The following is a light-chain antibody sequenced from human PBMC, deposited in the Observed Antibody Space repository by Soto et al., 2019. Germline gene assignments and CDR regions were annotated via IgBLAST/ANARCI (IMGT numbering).Light chain of an antibody. Sequence: TGTSSDVGGYNYVSWYQQHPGKAPKLMIYDVSNRSSGVSNRFSGSKSGNTASLTISGLQAEDEADYYCSSYTSSSTYAFGTGTKVTVL. J-gene: IGLJ1*01. CDR1: SSDVGGYNY. CDR2: DVS. CDR3: SSYTSSSTYA. V-gene: IGLV2-14*04.